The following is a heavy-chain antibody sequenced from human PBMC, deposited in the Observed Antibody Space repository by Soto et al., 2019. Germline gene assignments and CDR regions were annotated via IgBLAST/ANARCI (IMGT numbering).Heavy chain of an antibody. J-gene: IGHJ4*02. CDR3: ARNYCGGDCYTDYFDY. Sequence: PSETLSLTCTVSGGSISSYYWSWIRRPPGKGLEWIGYIYYSGSTNYNPSLKSRVTISVDTSKNQFSLKLSSVTAADTAVYYCARNYCGGDCYTDYFDYWGQGTLVTVPQ. V-gene: IGHV4-59*01. CDR2: IYYSGST. D-gene: IGHD2-21*02. CDR1: GGSISSYY.